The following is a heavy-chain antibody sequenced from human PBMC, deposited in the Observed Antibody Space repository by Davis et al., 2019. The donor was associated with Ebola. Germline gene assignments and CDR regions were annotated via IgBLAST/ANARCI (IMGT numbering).Heavy chain of an antibody. CDR1: GYSFTSYW. V-gene: IGHV5-51*01. CDR3: ARVAAAGTEGPFDY. D-gene: IGHD6-13*01. J-gene: IGHJ4*02. Sequence: PGGSLRLSCKGSGYSFTSYWIGWVRQTPGKGLEWLGIIYPGDSDTRYSPSFQGQVTISADKSISTAYLQWSSLKASDTAMYYCARVAAAGTEGPFDYWGQGTLVTVSS. CDR2: IYPGDSDT.